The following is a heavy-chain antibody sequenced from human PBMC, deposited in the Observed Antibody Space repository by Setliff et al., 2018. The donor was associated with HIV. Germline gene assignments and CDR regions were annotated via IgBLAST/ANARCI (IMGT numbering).Heavy chain of an antibody. J-gene: IGHJ4*02. CDR3: ARASYSYDSTGYLY. V-gene: IGHV4-4*07. CDR1: GVSITSYF. Sequence: SETLSLTCTVSGVSITSYFWSWIRQPPGKGLEYIGHIYYSGGTSGTTNYNPSLKSRVTISVDPSKNQFSLKMNSVTAADTAVYYCARASYSYDSTGYLYWGQGTLVTVSS. D-gene: IGHD3-22*01. CDR2: IYYSGGTSGTT.